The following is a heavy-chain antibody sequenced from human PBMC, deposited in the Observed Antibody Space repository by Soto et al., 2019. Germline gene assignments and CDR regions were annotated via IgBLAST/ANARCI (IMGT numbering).Heavy chain of an antibody. J-gene: IGHJ4*02. V-gene: IGHV4-34*01. CDR3: ARRMGTLTAAGTLDY. D-gene: IGHD6-13*01. Sequence: QVQLQQWGAVLLKPSATLSLTCAVYGEAFSGFYWSWIRQSPGEGREWIGESDHSGSTNYNPSLKSRVTMSVDTSKNQFALKVSSVPAADTAVYYCARRMGTLTAAGTLDYWGQGTLVTVSS. CDR2: SDHSGST. CDR1: GEAFSGFY.